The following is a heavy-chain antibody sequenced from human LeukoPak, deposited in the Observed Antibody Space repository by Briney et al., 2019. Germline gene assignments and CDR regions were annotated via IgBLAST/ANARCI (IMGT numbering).Heavy chain of an antibody. Sequence: ASVKVSCKVSGYTLTELSMHWVRQAPGKGLEWMGGLDPEDGETIYAQKFQGRVTMTEDTSTDTAYMELSSLRSEDTAVYYCATFPPITMIVVAYYFDYWGQGTLVTVSS. D-gene: IGHD3-22*01. CDR3: ATFPPITMIVVAYYFDY. J-gene: IGHJ4*02. CDR2: LDPEDGET. V-gene: IGHV1-24*01. CDR1: GYTLTELS.